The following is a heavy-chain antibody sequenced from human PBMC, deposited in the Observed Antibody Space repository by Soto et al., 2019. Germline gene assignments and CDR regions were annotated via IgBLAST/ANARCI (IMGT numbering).Heavy chain of an antibody. CDR2: IYYSGST. J-gene: IGHJ3*02. Sequence: SETQSLTCTVSGVSISSYYWSWIRQPPGKGLEGIGYIYYSGSTNYNPSLKSRVTISVDTSKNQFSLKLSSVTAADTAVYYCARDYYDRSGYSRHDAFDIWGQGTMVTVSS. CDR3: ARDYYDRSGYSRHDAFDI. D-gene: IGHD3-22*01. V-gene: IGHV4-59*01. CDR1: GVSISSYY.